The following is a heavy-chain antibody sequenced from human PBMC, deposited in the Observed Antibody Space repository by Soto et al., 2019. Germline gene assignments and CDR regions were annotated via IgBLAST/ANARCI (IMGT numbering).Heavy chain of an antibody. CDR3: AVVGGYNYGNDAFDV. CDR2: FNPEEEET. J-gene: IGHJ3*01. Sequence: ASVKVSCKASGYTFTSYDINWVRQAPGKGLEWMGGFNPEEEETIYAQKFQGRVTMTEDTTAETAYMELSSLRSDGTAVYYCAVVGGYNYGNDAFDVWGQGTVVTVSS. D-gene: IGHD5-18*01. CDR1: GYTFTSYD. V-gene: IGHV1-24*01.